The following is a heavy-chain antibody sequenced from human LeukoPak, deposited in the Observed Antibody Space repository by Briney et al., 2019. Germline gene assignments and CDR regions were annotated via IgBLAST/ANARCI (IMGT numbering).Heavy chain of an antibody. V-gene: IGHV4-39*01. Sequence: SETLSLTCTVSGGSISGSTYHWGWIRQPPGKGLEWIGSINYSGATYYNPSLGSRITISVDTSQNHFSVKVSPVTGADAAVYHCAPAYRETRGGYEYWGQGTRVSVSS. D-gene: IGHD2-2*02. J-gene: IGHJ4*02. CDR1: GGSISGSTYH. CDR2: INYSGAT. CDR3: APAYRETRGGYEY.